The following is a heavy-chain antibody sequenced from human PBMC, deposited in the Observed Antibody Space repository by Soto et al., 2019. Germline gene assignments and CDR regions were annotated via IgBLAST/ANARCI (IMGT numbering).Heavy chain of an antibody. J-gene: IGHJ1*01. CDR1: GFTFSSYA. CDR2: MSGSGGST. V-gene: IGHV3-23*01. D-gene: IGHD3-22*01. Sequence: EVQLLESGGGLVQPGGSLRLSCAASGFTFSSYAMSWVRQAPGKGLEWVSAMSGSGGSTYYADSVKGRFTISRDNSKNTLYLQMNSLRAEDTAVYYCASYYYDSSGYSSDLFQHWGQGTLVTVSS. CDR3: ASYYYDSSGYSSDLFQH.